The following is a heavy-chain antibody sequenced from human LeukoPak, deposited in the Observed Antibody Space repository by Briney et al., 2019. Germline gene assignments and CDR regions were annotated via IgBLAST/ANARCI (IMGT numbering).Heavy chain of an antibody. D-gene: IGHD5-18*01. J-gene: IGHJ5*02. CDR3: AKHRGYSSDWFDP. V-gene: IGHV3-23*01. Sequence: QPGGSLRLSCSASGFTFSSSAMSWVRQAPGEGLEWVSVISGTGVSTYYAESVKGRFIISRDNSENTLYLRMNSLRVEDTAVYYCAKHRGYSSDWFDPWGQGTLVTVSS. CDR1: GFTFSSSA. CDR2: ISGTGVST.